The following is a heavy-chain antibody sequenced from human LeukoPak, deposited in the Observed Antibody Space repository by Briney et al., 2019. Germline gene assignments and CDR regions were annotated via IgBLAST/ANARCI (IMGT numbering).Heavy chain of an antibody. D-gene: IGHD4-11*01. CDR1: GFTFSSYA. V-gene: IGHV3-7*01. CDR2: ISPDGSGK. CDR3: ANQAYSQFDY. J-gene: IGHJ4*02. Sequence: PGGSLRLSCAASGFTFSSYAMSWVRQAPGKGLELVANISPDGSGKYCVDSVKGRFAISRDNAKRSLYLQMNSLRAEDTAVYYCANQAYSQFDYWGQGTLVTVSS.